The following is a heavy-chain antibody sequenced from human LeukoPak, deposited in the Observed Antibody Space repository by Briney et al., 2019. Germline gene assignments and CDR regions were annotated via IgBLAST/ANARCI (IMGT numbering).Heavy chain of an antibody. Sequence: VASVKVSCKASGYTFTKYGITWVRQAPGQGLEWMGWTSTYNGNTNYAQKLQGRVTMTTDTSTSTAYMELRSLISDDAAVYYCARGDDYGDYWGLYWGQGTLVTVSS. D-gene: IGHD4-17*01. CDR3: ARGDDYGDYWGLY. V-gene: IGHV1-18*01. J-gene: IGHJ4*02. CDR2: TSTYNGNT. CDR1: GYTFTKYG.